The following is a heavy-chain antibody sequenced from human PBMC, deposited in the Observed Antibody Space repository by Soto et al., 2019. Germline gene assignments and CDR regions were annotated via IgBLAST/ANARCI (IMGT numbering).Heavy chain of an antibody. J-gene: IGHJ4*02. D-gene: IGHD6-19*01. V-gene: IGHV4-39*01. CDR2: IYYSGST. CDR1: GGSISSSSYY. Sequence: SETLSLTCTVSGGSISSSSYYWGWIRQPPGKGLEWIGIIYYSGSTYYNPSLKSRVTISVDTSKTQFSLKLSSVTAADTAVYYCARLRYSSGWYFDYWGQGTLVTVSS. CDR3: ARLRYSSGWYFDY.